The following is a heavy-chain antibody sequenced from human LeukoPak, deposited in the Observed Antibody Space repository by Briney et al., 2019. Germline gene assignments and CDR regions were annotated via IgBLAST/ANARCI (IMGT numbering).Heavy chain of an antibody. J-gene: IGHJ4*02. V-gene: IGHV3-30*04. D-gene: IGHD1-26*01. Sequence: PGRSLRLSCAASGFTFSSYAMHWVRQAPGKGLEWVAVISYDGSNKYYADSVKGRFTISRDNSKNTLYLQMNSLRAEDTAVYYCASASGSYLYYFDYWGQGTLVTVSS. CDR2: ISYDGSNK. CDR3: ASASGSYLYYFDY. CDR1: GFTFSSYA.